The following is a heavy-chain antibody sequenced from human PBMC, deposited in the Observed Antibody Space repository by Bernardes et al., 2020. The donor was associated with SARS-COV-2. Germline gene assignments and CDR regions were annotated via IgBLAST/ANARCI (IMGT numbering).Heavy chain of an antibody. D-gene: IGHD3-3*01. CDR3: ARTSRVYYDFWSGYSLSYGMDV. CDR2: IYHSGST. V-gene: IGHV4-4*02. Sequence: TLSLSCAVSGGSISSRNWWSWVRQPPGKGLEWIGEIYHSGSTNYNPSLKSRVTISVDKSKNQFSLKLSSVTAADTAVYYCARTSRVYYDFWSGYSLSYGMDVWGQGTTVTVSS. J-gene: IGHJ6*02. CDR1: GGSISSRNW.